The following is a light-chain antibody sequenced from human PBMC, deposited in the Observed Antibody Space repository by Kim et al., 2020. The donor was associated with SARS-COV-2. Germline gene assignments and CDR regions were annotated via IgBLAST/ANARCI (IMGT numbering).Light chain of an antibody. CDR1: QNVNNW. Sequence: ASVGDRVTLRWRASQNVNNWLAWYQQKSGKAPKLLIYKASSLQSGVPSRFSGSGSGTEFTLTINSLQPEDSAIYYCQQYDGYPGTFGQGTKVDIK. CDR3: QQYDGYPGT. CDR2: KAS. V-gene: IGKV1-5*03. J-gene: IGKJ1*01.